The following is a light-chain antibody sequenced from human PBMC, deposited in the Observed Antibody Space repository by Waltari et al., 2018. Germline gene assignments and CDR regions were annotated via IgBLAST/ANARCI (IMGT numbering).Light chain of an antibody. CDR2: GAS. V-gene: IGKV3-20*01. J-gene: IGKJ1*01. CDR3: QHYLRLPVT. CDR1: RSVTRAF. Sequence: EIALTQPPGTLSLSPGESATLSCRTSRSVTRAFSWYQQKPGQAPRLLIYGASNRATGIPDRFSGSGSGTDFSLTISSLEPEDFAVYYCQHYLRLPVTFGQGTKVEVK.